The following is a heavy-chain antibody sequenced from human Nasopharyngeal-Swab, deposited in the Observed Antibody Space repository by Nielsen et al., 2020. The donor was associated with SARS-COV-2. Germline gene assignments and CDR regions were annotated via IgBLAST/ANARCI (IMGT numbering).Heavy chain of an antibody. D-gene: IGHD2-15*01. Sequence: SETLSLTCTVSGCSISSYYWSWIRQPPGKGLEWIGYIYYSGSTNYNPSLKSRVTISVDTSKNQFSLKLSSVTAADTAVYYCARGSPRYNWFDPWGQGTLVTVSS. J-gene: IGHJ5*02. CDR3: ARGSPRYNWFDP. V-gene: IGHV4-59*01. CDR2: IYYSGST. CDR1: GCSISSYY.